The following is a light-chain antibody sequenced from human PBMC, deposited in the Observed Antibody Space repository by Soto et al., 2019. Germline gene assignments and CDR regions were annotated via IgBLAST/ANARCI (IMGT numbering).Light chain of an antibody. J-gene: IGKJ4*01. CDR3: QHYNTQAIT. Sequence: DIQLIQSPATLSASVGDRITITCRASETIFKFLAWYQQRSGRASNLLIYAASDLETGVPSRFSGRGSGTEFTLTIDSLQPDDSATYYCQHYNTQAITFGGGTKVDVK. CDR1: ETIFKF. CDR2: AAS. V-gene: IGKV1-5*01.